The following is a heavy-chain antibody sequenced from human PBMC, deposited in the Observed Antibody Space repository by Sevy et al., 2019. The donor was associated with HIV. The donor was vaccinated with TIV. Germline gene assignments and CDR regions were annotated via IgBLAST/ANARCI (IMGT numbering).Heavy chain of an antibody. CDR1: GFNMKTYN. D-gene: IGHD2-2*01. V-gene: IGHV3-21*01. CDR3: ARDLVIPSTTDYFYYAMDV. Sequence: GGSLRLSCAASGFNMKTYNMNWVRQAPGKGLEWVSSINSSSTYIYYADSVKGRFTISRDNAKNSLYLQMSSLRAEDTAVYYCARDLVIPSTTDYFYYAMDVWGQGTTVTVSS. CDR2: INSSSTYI. J-gene: IGHJ6*02.